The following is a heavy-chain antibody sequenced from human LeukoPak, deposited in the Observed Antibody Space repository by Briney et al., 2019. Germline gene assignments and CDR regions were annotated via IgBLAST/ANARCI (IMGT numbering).Heavy chain of an antibody. CDR3: ATSFNTNAHSGDFQH. CDR1: GGSFSGYY. Sequence: SETLSLTCAVYGGSFSGYYWSWIRQPPGKGLEWIGEINHSGSTNYNPSLKSRVAISVDTSKNQFSLKLSSVTAADTAVYYCATSFNTNAHSGDFQHWGQGTLVTVSS. CDR2: INHSGST. J-gene: IGHJ1*01. D-gene: IGHD1-26*01. V-gene: IGHV4-34*01.